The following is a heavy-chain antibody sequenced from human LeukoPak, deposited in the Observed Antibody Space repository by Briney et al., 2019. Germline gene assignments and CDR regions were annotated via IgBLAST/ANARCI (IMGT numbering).Heavy chain of an antibody. V-gene: IGHV3-48*03. J-gene: IGHJ3*02. CDR3: TKESLSRAFEI. CDR1: GFTFSSYE. CDR2: ISSSGSTI. Sequence: PGGSLRLSCAASGFTFSSYEMNWVRQAPGKGLEWVSYISSSGSTIYYADSVKGRFTISRDNSKNTLYLQMNSLRAEDTAIYYCTKESLSRAFEIWGQGTMVTVSS.